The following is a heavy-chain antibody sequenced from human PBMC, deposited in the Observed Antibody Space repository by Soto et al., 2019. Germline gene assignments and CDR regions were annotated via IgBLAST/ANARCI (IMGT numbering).Heavy chain of an antibody. CDR1: GGSFSGYY. V-gene: IGHV4-34*01. CDR2: INHSGST. D-gene: IGHD3-10*01. CDR3: ARSRSGAPFDY. J-gene: IGHJ4*02. Sequence: TSETLSLTCAVYGGSFSGYYWSWIRQPPGKGLEWIGEINHSGSTNYNPSLKSRVTISVDTSKNQFSLKLSSVTAADTAVYYCARSRSGAPFDYWGQGTLVTVSS.